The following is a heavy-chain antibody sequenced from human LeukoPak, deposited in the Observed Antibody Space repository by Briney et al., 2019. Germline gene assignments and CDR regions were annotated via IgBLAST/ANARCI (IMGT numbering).Heavy chain of an antibody. D-gene: IGHD3-16*02. CDR1: GFTFSSYW. Sequence: PGGSLRLSCAASGFTFSSYWMSWVRQAPGKGLEWVANIKQDGSEKYYVDSVKGRFTISRDNAKNSLYLQMNSLRAEDTAVYYCAREGYVWGSYRPIYFDYWGQGTLVTVSS. CDR3: AREGYVWGSYRPIYFDY. V-gene: IGHV3-7*01. CDR2: IKQDGSEK. J-gene: IGHJ4*02.